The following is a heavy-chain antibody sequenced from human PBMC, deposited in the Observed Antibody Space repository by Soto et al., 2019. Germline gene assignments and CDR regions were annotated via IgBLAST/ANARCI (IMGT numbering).Heavy chain of an antibody. CDR2: ISHNPNNI. CDR3: ARDYYDSSGYYPRFDY. CDR1: GFDFSKYV. Sequence: GGSLRLSCAASGFDFSKYVMHWVRQAPGKGLEWVALISHNPNNILFGDSVTGRFTISRDNAKNSLYLQMNSLRAEDTAVYYCARDYYDSSGYYPRFDYWGQGTLVTVSS. V-gene: IGHV3-30-3*01. D-gene: IGHD3-22*01. J-gene: IGHJ4*02.